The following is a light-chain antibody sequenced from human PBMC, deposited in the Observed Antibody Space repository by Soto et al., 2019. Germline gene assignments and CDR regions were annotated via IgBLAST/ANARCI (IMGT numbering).Light chain of an antibody. J-gene: IGLJ1*01. CDR3: NSYTTSSTYV. CDR2: EVT. V-gene: IGLV2-14*01. CDR1: STDVGGYNY. Sequence: QSVLTQPASVSGSPGQSITISCTGTSTDVGGYNYVSWYQHRPGGAPKLMIFEVTKRPSGVSNRFSGSKSGNTASLTISGLQAEDEADYFCNSYTTSSTYVFGSGTKGTVL.